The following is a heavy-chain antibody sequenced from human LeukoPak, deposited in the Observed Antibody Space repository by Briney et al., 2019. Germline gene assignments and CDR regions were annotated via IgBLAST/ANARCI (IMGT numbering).Heavy chain of an antibody. Sequence: SGGSLRLSSAASGFSFSNAWMSWVRQAPGKGLEWVGRIKSKTDGGTTDYAAPVKGRFIISRDDSKNTLYLQMDSLKTEDTAVYYCTKGGYYGVYWGQGTLVTVSS. CDR1: GFSFSNAW. J-gene: IGHJ4*02. CDR3: TKGGYYGVY. D-gene: IGHD3-16*01. V-gene: IGHV3-15*01. CDR2: IKSKTDGGTT.